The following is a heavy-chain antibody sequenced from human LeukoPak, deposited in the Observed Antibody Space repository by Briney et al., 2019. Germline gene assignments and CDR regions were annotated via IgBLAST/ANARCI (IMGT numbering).Heavy chain of an antibody. J-gene: IGHJ4*02. CDR3: ARLGSGYYYGLGDY. D-gene: IGHD3-22*01. Sequence: ASVKVSCKASGGTFSSYAISWVRQAPGQGLEWMGGIIPIFGTANYAQKFQGRVTITADKSTSTAYMELSSLRSEDTAVYYRARLGSGYYYGLGDYWGQGTLVTVSS. CDR2: IIPIFGTA. CDR1: GGTFSSYA. V-gene: IGHV1-69*06.